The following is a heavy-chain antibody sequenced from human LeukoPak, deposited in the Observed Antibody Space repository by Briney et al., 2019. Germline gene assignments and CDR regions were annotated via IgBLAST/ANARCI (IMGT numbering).Heavy chain of an antibody. V-gene: IGHV4-59*01. D-gene: IGHD3-22*01. CDR2: IYYSGST. CDR1: GGSFSDYY. J-gene: IGHJ4*02. Sequence: SETLTLTCAVSGGSFSDYYWSWIRQPPGKGLEWIGYIYYSGSTNYNPSLKRRVTISVDTSKNQFSLQLSSVTAADTAVYYCAREAYYYDSSCRKSSKFDYWGQGTLVTVSS. CDR3: AREAYYYDSSCRKSSKFDY.